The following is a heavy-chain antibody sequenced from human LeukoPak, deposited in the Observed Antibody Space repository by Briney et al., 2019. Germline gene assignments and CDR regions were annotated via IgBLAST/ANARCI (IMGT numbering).Heavy chain of an antibody. CDR2: IKQDGRDK. D-gene: IGHD4-23*01. CDR3: AREKGNGDGYYNYYMDV. V-gene: IGHV3-7*01. CDR1: GFTFSNYW. J-gene: IGHJ6*03. Sequence: GGSLRLSCAASGFTFSNYWMNLLRQVPGKGLEWVANIKQDGRDKYHVESVTGRFTICSDNAKNSLYLQMNSLRAEDTAVYYCAREKGNGDGYYNYYMDVWGKGTTVTVCS.